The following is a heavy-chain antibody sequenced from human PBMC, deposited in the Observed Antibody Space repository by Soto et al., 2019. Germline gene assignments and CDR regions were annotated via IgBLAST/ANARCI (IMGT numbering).Heavy chain of an antibody. CDR3: ARDRPADGGSYFARGGHAY. CDR2: MNPNSGNT. V-gene: IGHV1-8*01. Sequence: ASVKVSCKASRYPFTSYDINWVRQATAKGLEWMGWMNPNSGNTNYAPKLQGRVTRTTDTSTSTGYMELRSVRSYGTAVYYCARDRPADGGSYFARGGHAYWGQGALVTVSS. J-gene: IGHJ4*02. CDR1: RYPFTSYD. D-gene: IGHD1-26*01.